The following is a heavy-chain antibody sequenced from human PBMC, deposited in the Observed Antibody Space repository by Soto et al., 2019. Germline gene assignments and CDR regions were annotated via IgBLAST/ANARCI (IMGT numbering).Heavy chain of an antibody. CDR3: AKPTAAMEYYYYGMDV. D-gene: IGHD2-2*01. CDR2: ISGSGGST. J-gene: IGHJ6*02. V-gene: IGHV3-23*01. CDR1: GFTFSSYA. Sequence: GGSLRLSCAASGFTFSSYAMSWVRQAPGKGLEWVSAISGSGGSTYYADSVKGRFTISRDNSKNTLYLQMNSLRAEDRAVYYCAKPTAAMEYYYYGMDVWGQGTTVTVSS.